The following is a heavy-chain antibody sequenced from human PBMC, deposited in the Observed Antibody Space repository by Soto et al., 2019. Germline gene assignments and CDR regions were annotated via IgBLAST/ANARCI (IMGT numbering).Heavy chain of an antibody. Sequence: TLSLTCTVSGGSISSGGYYWSWIRQHPGKGLEWIGYIYYSGSTYYNPSLKSRVTISVDTSKNQFSLKLSSVTAADTAVYYCARVRWFGELLSGWFDPWGQGTLVTVSS. CDR1: GGSISSGGYY. CDR3: ARVRWFGELLSGWFDP. D-gene: IGHD3-10*01. V-gene: IGHV4-31*03. J-gene: IGHJ5*02. CDR2: IYYSGST.